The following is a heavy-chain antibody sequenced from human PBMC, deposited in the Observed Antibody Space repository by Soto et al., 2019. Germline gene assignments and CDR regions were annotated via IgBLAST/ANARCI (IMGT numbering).Heavy chain of an antibody. J-gene: IGHJ5*02. CDR3: ASTIVGATTWFEP. V-gene: IGHV4-59*01. CDR2: IYYSGST. Sequence: PSETLSLTCTVSGGSISSYYWSWIRQPPGKGLEWIGYIYYSGSTNYNPSLKSRVTISVDTSKNQFSLKLSSVTAADTAVYYCASTIVGATTWFEPWGQGTLVTVSS. CDR1: GGSISSYY. D-gene: IGHD1-26*01.